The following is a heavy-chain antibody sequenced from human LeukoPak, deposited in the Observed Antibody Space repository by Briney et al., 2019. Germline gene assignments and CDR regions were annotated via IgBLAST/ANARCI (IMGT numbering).Heavy chain of an antibody. D-gene: IGHD5-12*01. CDR2: IIPIFGTA. CDR1: GGTFSSYA. V-gene: IGHV1-69*05. J-gene: IGHJ6*03. CDR3: ARAPFLPRRGYSGYDTPSYYYYYMDV. Sequence: SVKVSCKASGGTFSSYAISWVRQAPGQGLEWMGGIIPIFGTANYAQKFQGRVTITTDESTSTAYMELSSLRSEDTAVYYCARAPFLPRRGYSGYDTPSYYYYYMDVWGKGTTVTVSS.